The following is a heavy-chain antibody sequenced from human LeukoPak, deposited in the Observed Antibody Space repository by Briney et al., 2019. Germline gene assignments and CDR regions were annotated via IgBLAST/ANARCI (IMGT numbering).Heavy chain of an antibody. Sequence: SETLSLTCAVSGYSISSGDYWGWIRQSPGKGLEWIGSIYHSGSIYYNPSLKSRVTISVDTSKNQFSLKLSSVTAADTAVYYCARHRYYYDSSGYAFDQWGQGTLVTVSS. D-gene: IGHD3-22*01. CDR1: GYSISSGDY. J-gene: IGHJ4*02. CDR2: IYHSGSI. CDR3: ARHRYYYDSSGYAFDQ. V-gene: IGHV4-38-2*01.